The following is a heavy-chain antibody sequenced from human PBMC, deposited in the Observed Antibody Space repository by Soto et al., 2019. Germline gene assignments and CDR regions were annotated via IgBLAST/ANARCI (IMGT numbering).Heavy chain of an antibody. V-gene: IGHV4-59*01. J-gene: IGHJ4*02. CDR1: GGSISTYY. D-gene: IGHD4-17*01. CDR3: ARAGYGGIDY. CDR2: IYYSGST. Sequence: PSETLSLTCTVSGGSISTYYWSWIRQPPGKGLEWIAYIYYSGSTNYNPSLKSRVTMSVDTSKNQFSLKLSSVTTADTAVYYCARAGYGGIDYWGQGTLVTVSS.